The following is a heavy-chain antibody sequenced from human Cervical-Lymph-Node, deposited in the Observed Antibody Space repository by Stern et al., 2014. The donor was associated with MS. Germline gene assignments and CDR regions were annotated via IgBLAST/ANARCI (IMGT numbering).Heavy chain of an antibody. J-gene: IGHJ4*02. Sequence: VQLVESGGGLVKPGGSLRLSCVASGFSFSDYYMTWIRQAPGGGLEWLSYMSTVSTSIFDAGSTKGRFAISRDNANNSLHLHISGLRAGDTAVYYCARVLFPGKVACPGYWGQGTRVTVSS. CDR3: ARVLFPGKVACPGY. CDR1: GFSFSDYY. V-gene: IGHV3-11*01. CDR2: MSTVSTSI. D-gene: IGHD3-10*01.